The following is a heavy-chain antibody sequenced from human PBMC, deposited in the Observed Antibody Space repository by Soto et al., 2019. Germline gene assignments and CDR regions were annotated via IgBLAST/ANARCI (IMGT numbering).Heavy chain of an antibody. CDR1: GASVSSTYW. Sequence: PSETLSLTCAVSGASVSSTYWWSWVRQPPGKGPEWIGEINHRGSANYNPSLKSRATISVDISKSQFSLRLTSVTAADTAVYYCARYNAASGTYYFDFWGQGALVTVSS. V-gene: IGHV4-4*02. CDR3: ARYNAASGTYYFDF. J-gene: IGHJ4*02. D-gene: IGHD6-13*01. CDR2: INHRGSA.